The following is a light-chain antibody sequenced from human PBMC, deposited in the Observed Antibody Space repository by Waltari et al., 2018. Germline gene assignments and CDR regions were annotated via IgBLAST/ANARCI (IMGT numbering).Light chain of an antibody. Sequence: DIQMTQSPYSLSASVGDRVTITCRASQSISSYLNWYQQKPGKAPKLLIYAASSLQSGVPSRFSGSGSGTDFTLTISSLQPEDFATYYCQQSYSTPYTFGQGTMLEIK. CDR1: QSISSY. V-gene: IGKV1-39*01. J-gene: IGKJ2*01. CDR2: AAS. CDR3: QQSYSTPYT.